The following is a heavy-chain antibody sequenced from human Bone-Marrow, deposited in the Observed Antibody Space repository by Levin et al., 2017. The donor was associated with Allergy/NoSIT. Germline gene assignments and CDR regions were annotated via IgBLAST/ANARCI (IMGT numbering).Heavy chain of an antibody. Sequence: GESLKISCVASGFTFNAYAMNWVRRAPGKGLEWVSAMSGTTGSHYYADSVKGRFPISRDSSKNTLFLQMDSPRGEDTGTYYCAKGTTVYFYYNGMDAWGQGTTVTVFS. V-gene: IGHV3-23*01. J-gene: IGHJ6*02. CDR2: MSGTTGSH. D-gene: IGHD2/OR15-2a*01. CDR3: AKGTTVYFYYNGMDA. CDR1: GFTFNAYA.